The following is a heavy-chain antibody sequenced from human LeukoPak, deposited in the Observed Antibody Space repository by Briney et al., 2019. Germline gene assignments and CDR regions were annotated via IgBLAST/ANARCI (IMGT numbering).Heavy chain of an antibody. Sequence: GASVKVSCKASGYTFTGYYMHWARQAPGQGLEWMGWINPNSGGTNYAQKFQGRVTMTRDTSISTAYMELSRLRSDDTAVYYCARLGYYYDSSGTDAFDIWGQGTMVTVSS. D-gene: IGHD3-22*01. J-gene: IGHJ3*02. CDR2: INPNSGGT. V-gene: IGHV1-2*02. CDR3: ARLGYYYDSSGTDAFDI. CDR1: GYTFTGYY.